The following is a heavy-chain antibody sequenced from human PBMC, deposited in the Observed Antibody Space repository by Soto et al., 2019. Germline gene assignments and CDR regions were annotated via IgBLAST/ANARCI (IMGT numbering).Heavy chain of an antibody. D-gene: IGHD4-17*01. V-gene: IGHV4-39*01. CDR1: GGSIRSNSYY. CDR3: ARLMTVTTRAFDY. Sequence: QLQLQESGPGLVKPSETVSLTCTVSGGSIRSNSYYWGWIRQPPGQGLEWIGIIYYSGSTYYSPSLKSRVTISVDTSKNQFSLKLTSVTAADTAVYYCARLMTVTTRAFDYWGQGSLVTVSS. CDR2: IYYSGST. J-gene: IGHJ4*02.